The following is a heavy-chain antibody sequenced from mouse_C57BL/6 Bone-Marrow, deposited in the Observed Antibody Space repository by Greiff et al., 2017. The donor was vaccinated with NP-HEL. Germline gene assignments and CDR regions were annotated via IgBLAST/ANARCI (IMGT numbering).Heavy chain of an antibody. Sequence: EVQRVESGGGLVQPGGSLKLSCAASGFTFSDYGMAWVRQAPRKGPEWVAFISNLAYSIYYADTVTGRFTISRENAKNTLYLEMSSLRSEDTAMYYCARAYYDYDGSLAYWGQGTLVTVSA. V-gene: IGHV5-15*01. J-gene: IGHJ3*01. CDR3: ARAYYDYDGSLAY. CDR1: GFTFSDYG. D-gene: IGHD2-4*01. CDR2: ISNLAYSI.